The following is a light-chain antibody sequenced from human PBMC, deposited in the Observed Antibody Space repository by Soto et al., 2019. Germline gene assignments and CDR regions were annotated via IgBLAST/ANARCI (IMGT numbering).Light chain of an antibody. J-gene: IGKJ1*01. CDR2: KAS. Sequence: DIQMTQSHSTLSASVGDRVTITCRASQSIGSWLAWYQQKPGKAPKLLLYKASSLESGVPSRFGGSGSGTEFILTISSLQPDDFATYYCQQYNTYSSFGQGTKVEIK. V-gene: IGKV1-5*03. CDR1: QSIGSW. CDR3: QQYNTYSS.